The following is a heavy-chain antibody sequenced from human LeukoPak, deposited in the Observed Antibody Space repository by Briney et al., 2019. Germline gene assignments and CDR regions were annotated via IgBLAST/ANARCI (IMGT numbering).Heavy chain of an antibody. V-gene: IGHV4-31*03. CDR2: IYHSGTT. J-gene: IGHJ4*02. CDR1: GDSMTRGGYY. Sequence: SQTLSLTCTVSGDSMTRGGYYWSWVRQHPGKGLEWVGCIYHSGTTFYNPSLESRATISVDTSQNQFSLKLTSVTAADTAVYYCARAVDYRNYFDYWGQGTLVTVSS. D-gene: IGHD4-11*01. CDR3: ARAVDYRNYFDY.